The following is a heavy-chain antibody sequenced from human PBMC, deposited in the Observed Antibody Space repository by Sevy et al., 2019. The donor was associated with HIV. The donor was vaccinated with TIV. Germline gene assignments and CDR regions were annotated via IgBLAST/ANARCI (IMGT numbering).Heavy chain of an antibody. Sequence: SETLSLTCSVSGGSICSGDYYWSWIRQPPGKGLEWIGYIYYSGTTYSNPSLKSRVTISVDTSKNQFSLKLSSVTAADTAVYYCARTSRDIVLVAAYYDFWGQGTLVTVSS. CDR2: IYYSGTT. CDR1: GGSICSGDYY. CDR3: ARTSRDIVLVAAYYDF. J-gene: IGHJ4*02. V-gene: IGHV4-30-4*01. D-gene: IGHD2-2*01.